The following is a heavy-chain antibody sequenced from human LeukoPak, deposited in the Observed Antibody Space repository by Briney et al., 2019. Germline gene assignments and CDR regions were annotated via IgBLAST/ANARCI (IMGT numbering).Heavy chain of an antibody. CDR1: GYTFTSYY. CDR3: ARGSDSRGYYHLNWFDP. J-gene: IGHJ5*02. D-gene: IGHD3-22*01. V-gene: IGHV1-46*01. CDR2: INPNDGST. Sequence: ASVKVSCKASGYTFTSYYMHWVRQAPGQGLEWMGVINPNDGSTGFAQNFQGRVTMTRETSTRTVYMELSSLRSEDTAVYYCARGSDSRGYYHLNWFDPWGQGTLVTVSS.